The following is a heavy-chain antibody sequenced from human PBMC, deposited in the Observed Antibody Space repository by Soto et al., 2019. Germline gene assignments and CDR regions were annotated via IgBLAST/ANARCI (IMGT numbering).Heavy chain of an antibody. CDR2: INPSGGST. D-gene: IGHD6-19*01. CDR1: GYTFTSYY. J-gene: IGHJ4*02. CDR3: ARDLGEEYSSGWLDY. Sequence: QVQLVQSGAEVKKPGASVKVSCKASGYTFTSYYMHWVRQAPGQGLEWMGIINPSGGSTSYAQKFQGRVNMTRDTSTSTVYMELSSQRSEDTAVYYCARDLGEEYSSGWLDYWGQGTLVTVSS. V-gene: IGHV1-46*03.